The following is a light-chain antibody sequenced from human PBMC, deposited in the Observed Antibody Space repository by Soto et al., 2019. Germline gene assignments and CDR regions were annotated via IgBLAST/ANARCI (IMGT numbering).Light chain of an antibody. CDR3: QQYNNWPPFT. CDR1: QSVSSN. J-gene: IGKJ3*01. V-gene: IGKV3-15*01. CDR2: GAS. Sequence: EIVMTQSPATLSVSPGERATLSCRARQSVSSNLAWYQQKPGQAPRLLIYGASSRATGIPARFSGSGSGTEFTLTISSLQSEDFAVYYCQQYNNWPPFTFGHGTQVDIK.